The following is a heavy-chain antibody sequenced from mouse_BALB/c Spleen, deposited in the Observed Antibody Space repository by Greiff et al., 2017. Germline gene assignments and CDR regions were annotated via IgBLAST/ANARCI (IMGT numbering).Heavy chain of an antibody. CDR1: GFTFSSYG. J-gene: IGHJ4*01. V-gene: IGHV5-6*01. CDR2: ISSGGSYT. CDR3: ASSQVYGKGYYAMDY. Sequence: VQLKESGGDLVKPGGSLKLSCAASGFTFSSYGMSWVRQTPDKRLEWVATISSGGSYTYYPDSVKGRFTISRDNAKNTLYLQMSSLKSEDTAMYYCASSQVYGKGYYAMDYWGQGTSVTVSS. D-gene: IGHD1-1*01.